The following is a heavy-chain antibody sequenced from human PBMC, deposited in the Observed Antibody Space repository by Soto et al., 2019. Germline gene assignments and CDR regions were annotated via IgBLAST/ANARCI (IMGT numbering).Heavy chain of an antibody. CDR3: AKGFNLYYDYIWGSYRPNHDAFDI. J-gene: IGHJ3*02. V-gene: IGHV3-23*01. CDR1: GFTFSSYA. CDR2: ISGSGGST. Sequence: GGSLRLSCAASGFTFSSYAMSWVRQAPGKGLEWVSAISGSGGSTYYADSVKGRFTISRDNSKNTLYLQMNSLRAEDTAVYYFAKGFNLYYDYIWGSYRPNHDAFDIWGQGTMVTVSS. D-gene: IGHD3-16*02.